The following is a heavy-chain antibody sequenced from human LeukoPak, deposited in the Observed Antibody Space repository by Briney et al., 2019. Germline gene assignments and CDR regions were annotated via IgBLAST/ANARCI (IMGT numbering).Heavy chain of an antibody. CDR2: ISYDGSNK. D-gene: IGHD6-19*01. Sequence: GGSLRLSCAASGFTFSSYGMHWVRQAPGKGLEWVAVISYDGSNKYYADSVKGRFTISRDNSKNTLYLQMNSLRAEDTAVYYCAKNRESGWIDYWGQGTLVTVSS. CDR3: AKNRESGWIDY. CDR1: GFTFSSYG. V-gene: IGHV3-30*18. J-gene: IGHJ4*02.